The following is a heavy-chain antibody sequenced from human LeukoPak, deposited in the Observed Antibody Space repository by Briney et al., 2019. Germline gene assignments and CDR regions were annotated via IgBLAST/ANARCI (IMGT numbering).Heavy chain of an antibody. J-gene: IGHJ4*02. CDR2: ISYDGSNK. CDR1: GFTFSSYG. Sequence: PGGSLRLSCAASGFTFSSYGMHWVRQAPGKGLEWVTLISYDGSNKYYADSVKGRFTISRDNFKNTLYLQMNSLRTEDTAVYYCAKESSSSSDYFDYWGQGTLVTVSS. CDR3: AKESSSSSDYFDY. D-gene: IGHD6-6*01. V-gene: IGHV3-30*18.